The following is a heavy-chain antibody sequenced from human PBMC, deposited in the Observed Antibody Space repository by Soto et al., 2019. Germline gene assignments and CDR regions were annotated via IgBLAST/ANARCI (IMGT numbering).Heavy chain of an antibody. D-gene: IGHD2-2*01. CDR1: GFTFSNYA. V-gene: IGHV3-23*01. CDR3: AKDLLEGDCSSTSCFV. Sequence: EVQLLDSGGGLVQPGGSLRLSCAASGFTFSNYAMSWVRQAPGKGLEWVSAISGSGGSTYYADSVKGRFTISRDNSKHTLYLQMNRLRAEDTAVYYCAKDLLEGDCSSTSCFVWGQGTLVTVSS. J-gene: IGHJ4*02. CDR2: ISGSGGST.